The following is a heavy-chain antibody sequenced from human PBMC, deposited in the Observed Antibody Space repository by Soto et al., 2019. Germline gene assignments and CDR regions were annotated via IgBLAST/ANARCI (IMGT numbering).Heavy chain of an antibody. V-gene: IGHV4-34*01. D-gene: IGHD3-22*01. Sequence: QVQLQQWGAGLLKPSETLTLRCVVNSGSFSGYYWTWIRQTAGKGLEWIGEISHSASTNYTPSLMIRVTMSADTSNMQLSLRLRSVTAADTALYFCARGYESSRRYLPLLDFWGQGTLFTVSS. CDR1: SGSFSGYY. CDR2: ISHSAST. J-gene: IGHJ4*02. CDR3: ARGYESSRRYLPLLDF.